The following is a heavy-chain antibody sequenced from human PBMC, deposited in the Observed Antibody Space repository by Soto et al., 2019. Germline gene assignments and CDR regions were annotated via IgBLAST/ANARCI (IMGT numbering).Heavy chain of an antibody. CDR3: ARGEYCYMDV. J-gene: IGHJ6*03. CDR1: GYTFTSYD. Sequence: GASVKVSCKASGYTFTSYDINWVRQATGQGLEWMGWMNPNSGNTGYAQKFHGRVTMTRNTSISPAYMELSSPRPEATAVYYCARGEYCYMDVWGKGSTVTVAS. V-gene: IGHV1-8*01. CDR2: MNPNSGNT.